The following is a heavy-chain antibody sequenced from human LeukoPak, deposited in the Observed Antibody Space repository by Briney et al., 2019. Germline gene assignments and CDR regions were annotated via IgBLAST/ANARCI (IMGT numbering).Heavy chain of an antibody. J-gene: IGHJ4*02. CDR2: ISSSGSTI. D-gene: IGHD6-6*01. Sequence: GGSLRLSCAASGFTFSSYEMNWVRQAPGKGLEWVSYISSSGSTIYYADSVKGRFTISRDNAKNTLYLQMNSLRAEDTAVYYCARVVIWKYSSSSDLFDYWGQGTLVTVSS. CDR1: GFTFSSYE. CDR3: ARVVIWKYSSSSDLFDY. V-gene: IGHV3-48*03.